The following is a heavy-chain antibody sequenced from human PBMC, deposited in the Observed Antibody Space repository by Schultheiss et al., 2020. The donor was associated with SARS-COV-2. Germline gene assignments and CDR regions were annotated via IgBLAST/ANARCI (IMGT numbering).Heavy chain of an antibody. CDR3: ARRISWSGHFVFDY. J-gene: IGHJ4*02. CDR2: IYYSGST. V-gene: IGHV4-59*08. Sequence: SETLSLTCTVSGGSISSYYWSWIRQPPGKGLEWIGYIYYSGSTYYNPSLKSRVTISVDTSRNQFSLNLDSVTAADTAVYFCARRISWSGHFVFDYWGPGILVTVSS. D-gene: IGHD3-3*01. CDR1: GGSISSYY.